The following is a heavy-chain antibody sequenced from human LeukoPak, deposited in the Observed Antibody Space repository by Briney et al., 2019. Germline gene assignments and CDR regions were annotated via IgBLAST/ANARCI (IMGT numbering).Heavy chain of an antibody. CDR3: ARGYEDLGLKGKYSSSSGLCYFDY. CDR2: INHSGST. J-gene: IGHJ4*02. D-gene: IGHD6-6*01. CDR1: GGSFSGYY. Sequence: PSETLSLTCAVYGGSFSGYYWSWIRQPPGKGLEWIGEINHSGSTNCNPSLKSRVTISVDTSKNQFSLKLSSVTAADTAVYYCARGYEDLGLKGKYSSSSGLCYFDYWGQGTLVTVSS. V-gene: IGHV4-34*01.